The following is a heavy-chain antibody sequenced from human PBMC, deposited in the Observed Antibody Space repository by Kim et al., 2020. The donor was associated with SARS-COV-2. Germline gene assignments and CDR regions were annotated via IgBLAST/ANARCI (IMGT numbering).Heavy chain of an antibody. CDR1: GFTFSSYA. J-gene: IGHJ4*02. D-gene: IGHD4-17*01. Sequence: GGSLRLSCAASGFTFSSYAMHWVRQAPGKGLEWVAVISYDGSNKYYADSVKGRFTISRDNSKNTLYLQMNSLRAEDTAVYYCARNTVTTFGDYWGQGTLV. CDR3: ARNTVTTFGDY. CDR2: ISYDGSNK. V-gene: IGHV3-30*04.